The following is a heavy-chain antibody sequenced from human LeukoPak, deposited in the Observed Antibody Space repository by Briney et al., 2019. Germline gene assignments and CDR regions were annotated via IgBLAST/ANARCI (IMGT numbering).Heavy chain of an antibody. Sequence: ASVKVSCKASVYTLTSDVINWVRQATGQGLEWMGWMNPNIGKTSYVQKFQGRLTITRNTSISTAYMELSSLRSEDTAVYYCARGPPYYDFWSGYGYYYYYMDVWGKGTTVTVSS. J-gene: IGHJ6*03. D-gene: IGHD3-3*01. CDR2: MNPNIGKT. CDR1: VYTLTSDV. V-gene: IGHV1-8*03. CDR3: ARGPPYYDFWSGYGYYYYYMDV.